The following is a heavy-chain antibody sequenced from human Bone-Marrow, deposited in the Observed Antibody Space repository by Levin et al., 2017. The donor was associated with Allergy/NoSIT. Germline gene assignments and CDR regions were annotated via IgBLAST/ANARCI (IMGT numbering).Heavy chain of an antibody. D-gene: IGHD3-16*01. Sequence: PSETLSLTCTVSGASISTYYWTWLRQPPGKGLEWLGYVYYSGSTNYSPSLKSRVSISLDASKNHFSLRLSSVTAADTAVYYCARGILNGMLSNFDYWGLGTLVTVSS. CDR1: GASISTYY. V-gene: IGHV4-59*01. CDR3: ARGILNGMLSNFDY. CDR2: VYYSGST. J-gene: IGHJ4*02.